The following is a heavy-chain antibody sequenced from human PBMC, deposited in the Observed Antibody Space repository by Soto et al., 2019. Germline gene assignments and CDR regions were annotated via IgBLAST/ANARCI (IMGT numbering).Heavy chain of an antibody. J-gene: IGHJ6*02. CDR1: GYSIGSGYY. D-gene: IGHD3-3*01. V-gene: IGHV4-38-2*02. CDR3: ARDGGRYYAMDV. Sequence: KTSETLSLTCSVSGYSIGSGYYWAWIRQTPEKGLEWIGNIYHSGRTYYNPSLNSRVTISVDTSKNQFSLKLSSVTAADTAVYYCARDGGRYYAMDVWGQGITVTVSS. CDR2: IYHSGRT.